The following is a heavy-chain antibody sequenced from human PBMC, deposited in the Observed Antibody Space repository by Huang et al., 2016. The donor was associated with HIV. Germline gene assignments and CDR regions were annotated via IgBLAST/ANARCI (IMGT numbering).Heavy chain of an antibody. J-gene: IGHJ3*02. CDR3: AREDRNAFDI. V-gene: IGHV4-4*07. CDR2: MQQSGDT. Sequence: QVHLQESGPGLVKPSETLSLICTVSGVSTRTYFWSWIRQPAGKGPACIARMQQSGDTKSNPSLRSRVTMSVDTSKNQLSLRLTSVTAADTAVYYCAREDRNAFDIWGQGIMVIVSS. CDR1: GVSTRTYF.